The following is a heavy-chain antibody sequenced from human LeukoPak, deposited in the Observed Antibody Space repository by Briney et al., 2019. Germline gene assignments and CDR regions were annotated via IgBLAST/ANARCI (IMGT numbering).Heavy chain of an antibody. J-gene: IGHJ5*02. CDR2: IKQDGSEK. CDR3: ARERGSSGWYGWAGTYNWFDP. D-gene: IGHD6-19*01. CDR1: GFTFSSYW. Sequence: GGSLRLSCAASGFTFSSYWMSWVRQAPGKGLEWVANIKQDGSEKYYVDSVKGRFTISRDNAENSLYLQMNSLRAEDTAVYYCARERGSSGWYGWAGTYNWFDPWGQGTLVTVSS. V-gene: IGHV3-7*01.